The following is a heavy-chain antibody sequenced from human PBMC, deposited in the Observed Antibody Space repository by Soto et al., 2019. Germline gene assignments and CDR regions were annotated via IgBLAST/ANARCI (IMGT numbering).Heavy chain of an antibody. D-gene: IGHD3-3*01. CDR2: TYYRSKWYN. V-gene: IGHV6-1*01. Sequence: QTLSLTCAISGDSVSSNSAAWNWIRQSPSRGLEWLGRTYYRSKWYNDYAVSVKSRITINPDTSKNQFSLQLNSVTPEGTAVYYCAREGPRLRLLEWLSHSYGMDVWGQGTTVTVSS. CDR1: GDSVSSNSAA. CDR3: AREGPRLRLLEWLSHSYGMDV. J-gene: IGHJ6*02.